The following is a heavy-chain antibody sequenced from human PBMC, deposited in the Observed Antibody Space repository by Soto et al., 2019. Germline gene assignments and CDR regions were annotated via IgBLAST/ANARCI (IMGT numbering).Heavy chain of an antibody. J-gene: IGHJ4*02. V-gene: IGHV4-30-4*01. CDR3: ASRYLY. CDR2: IDSSGST. CDR1: GDSISNGDYY. Sequence: PSETLSLTCTVSGDSISNGDYYWSWIRQPPGRGLEWIGYIDSSGSTYYNPSLKSRLTMSVDMSKNQFSLRLTSVTAADTAVYYGASRYLYWGQGLLVTVSS. D-gene: IGHD3-16*02.